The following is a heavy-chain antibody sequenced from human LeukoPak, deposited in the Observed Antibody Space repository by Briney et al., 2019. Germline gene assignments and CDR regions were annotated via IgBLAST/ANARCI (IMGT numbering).Heavy chain of an antibody. Sequence: SQTLSLTCTVSGGSISSGGYYWSWIRQPPGKGLEWIGYIYHSGSTYYNPSLKSRVTISVDRSKNQFSLKLSSVTAADTAVYYCAREMGRDGYYYYMDVWGKGTTVTVSS. CDR3: AREMGRDGYYYYMDV. CDR2: IYHSGST. J-gene: IGHJ6*03. D-gene: IGHD5-24*01. V-gene: IGHV4-30-2*01. CDR1: GGSISSGGYY.